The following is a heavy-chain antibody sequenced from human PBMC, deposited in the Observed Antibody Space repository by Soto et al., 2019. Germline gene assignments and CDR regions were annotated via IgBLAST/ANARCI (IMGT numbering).Heavy chain of an antibody. CDR1: GLTFHKHG. CDR2: KKYDGSNK. Sequence: LRHSCLALGLTFHKHGKLWVSQAPVKGQERVAVKKYDGSNKYYADSVKGRFTISRDNSKNTLYLQMNSLRAEDTAVYYCAKDKASSGWYNWFDPWCQGTLVTLSS. D-gene: IGHD6-19*01. J-gene: IGHJ5*02. V-gene: IGHV3-30*18. CDR3: AKDKASSGWYNWFDP.